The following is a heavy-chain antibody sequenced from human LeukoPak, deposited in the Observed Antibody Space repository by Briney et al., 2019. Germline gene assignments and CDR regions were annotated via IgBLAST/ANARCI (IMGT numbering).Heavy chain of an antibody. J-gene: IGHJ6*03. CDR1: GGSISSGGYY. V-gene: IGHV4-31*03. CDR3: ARGGYSYRSGHYYYYYMDV. D-gene: IGHD5-18*01. CDR2: IYYSGST. Sequence: SETLSLTCTVSGGSISSGGYYWSWIRQHPGKGLEWIGYIYYSGSTYYNPSLKSRVTISVDTSKNQFSLKLSSVTAADTAVYYCARGGYSYRSGHYYYYYMDVWGKGTTVTVSS.